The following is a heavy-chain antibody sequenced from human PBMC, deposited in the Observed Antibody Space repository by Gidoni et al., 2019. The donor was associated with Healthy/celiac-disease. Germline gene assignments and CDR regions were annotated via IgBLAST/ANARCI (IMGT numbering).Heavy chain of an antibody. J-gene: IGHJ6*02. CDR1: GITFSSCA. Sequence: QVKLVEAGGGVVQPGRALRLSWADSGITFSSCAMHWVRQAPGKGLEWVAVLSYDGSNKYYAASVTGRFTISRDNSKTTLYLQMTSLRAEDTAVYYCARDRRGRGLYYYGMDVWGQGTTVTVSS. CDR2: LSYDGSNK. V-gene: IGHV3-30*04. CDR3: ARDRRGRGLYYYGMDV.